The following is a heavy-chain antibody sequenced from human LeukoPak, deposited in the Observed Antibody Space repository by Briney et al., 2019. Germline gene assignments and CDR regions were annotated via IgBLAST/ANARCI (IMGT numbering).Heavy chain of an antibody. D-gene: IGHD2/OR15-2a*01. J-gene: IGHJ4*02. CDR3: ASFEYKYAF. CDR2: MNQDESQK. CDR1: GVTFSDFW. Sequence: GGSLRLSCAASGVTFSDFWMTWVRQAPGKGLEWVATMNQDESQKYYVDSVKGRFTISRDNAKNALFLQMNSLRGEDTAIYYCASFEYKYAFGGQGTLVTVSS. V-gene: IGHV3-7*01.